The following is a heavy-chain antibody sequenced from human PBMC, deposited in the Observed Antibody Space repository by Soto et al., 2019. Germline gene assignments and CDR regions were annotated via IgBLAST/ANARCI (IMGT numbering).Heavy chain of an antibody. J-gene: IGHJ4*02. D-gene: IGHD6-19*01. CDR3: AISGWWYFDY. CDR2: IYYSGRT. V-gene: IGHV4-39*01. Sequence: QLQLQESGPGLVKPSETLSLTCTVSGGSISSNSYYWGWIRQPPGKGLEWIGSIYYSGRTYYNPSLKSRVTISVDTSNNQFSLKLSSVTAADTAVYYCAISGWWYFDYWGQGTLVTVSS. CDR1: GGSISSNSYY.